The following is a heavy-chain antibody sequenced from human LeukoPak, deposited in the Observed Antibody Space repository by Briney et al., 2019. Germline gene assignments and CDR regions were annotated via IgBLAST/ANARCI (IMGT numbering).Heavy chain of an antibody. CDR3: ARGFSYGPYFDY. Sequence: SVEVSCKASGFRFNSYGISWVRQAPGQGLEWMGGIIPIFGTANYAQKFQGRVTITADESTSTAYMELSSLRSEDTAVYYCARGFSYGPYFDYWGQGTLVTVSS. D-gene: IGHD5-18*01. J-gene: IGHJ4*02. CDR2: IIPIFGTA. V-gene: IGHV1-69*13. CDR1: GFRFNSYG.